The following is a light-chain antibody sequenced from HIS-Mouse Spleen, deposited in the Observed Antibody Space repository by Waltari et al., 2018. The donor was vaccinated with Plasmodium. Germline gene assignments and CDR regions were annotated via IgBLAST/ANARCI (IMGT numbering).Light chain of an antibody. CDR3: CSYAGSSVV. Sequence: QSALTQPASVSGSPGQSITIPCTGTSSDVGSYNLVPWYPQHHAKAPKLIIYEGSKRPSGFSYRLSGYKSGKTASLTISGLQADDEADYSCCSYAGSSVVFGGGTKLSVL. CDR2: EGS. V-gene: IGLV2-23*01. CDR1: SSDVGSYNL. J-gene: IGLJ2*01.